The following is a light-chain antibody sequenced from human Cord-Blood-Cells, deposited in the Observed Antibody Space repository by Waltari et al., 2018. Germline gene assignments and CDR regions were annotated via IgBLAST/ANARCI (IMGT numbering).Light chain of an antibody. Sequence: QSALTQPPSASGSPGQSVTISCTGTSSAVGGYNYVSWYQQHPGKAPKLMMYEVSKRPSGGPDRFSGSKSGNTASLTVSGLQAEDEADYYCSSYAGSNNLVFGGGTKLTVL. V-gene: IGLV2-8*01. CDR1: SSAVGGYNY. J-gene: IGLJ2*01. CDR2: EVS. CDR3: SSYAGSNNLV.